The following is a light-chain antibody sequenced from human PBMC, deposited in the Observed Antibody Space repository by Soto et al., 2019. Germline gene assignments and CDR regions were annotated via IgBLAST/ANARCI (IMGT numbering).Light chain of an antibody. V-gene: IGLV2-23*02. J-gene: IGLJ1*01. Sequence: QSVLAQPASVSGSPGQSITISCTGTSSDVGSYNLVPWYQQHPGKAPKLMIYEVNKRPSGVSSRFSGSKSGNTASLTISGLQAEDEADYYCCSYAGSSTYVFGTGTKVTVL. CDR2: EVN. CDR3: CSYAGSSTYV. CDR1: SSDVGSYNL.